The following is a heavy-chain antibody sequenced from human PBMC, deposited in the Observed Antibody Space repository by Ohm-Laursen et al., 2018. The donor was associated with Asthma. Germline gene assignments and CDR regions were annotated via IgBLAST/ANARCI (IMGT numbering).Heavy chain of an antibody. CDR3: AKDTTYSYGILNY. D-gene: IGHD5-18*01. CDR1: GFTFSSYA. Sequence: SLRLSCSASGFTFSSYAMHWVRQAPGKGLEYVSAISSNGGSTYYADSVKGRFTISRDNSKNTLYLQMNSLRAEDTAVYYCAKDTTYSYGILNYWGQGTLVTVSS. CDR2: ISSNGGST. J-gene: IGHJ4*02. V-gene: IGHV3-64*04.